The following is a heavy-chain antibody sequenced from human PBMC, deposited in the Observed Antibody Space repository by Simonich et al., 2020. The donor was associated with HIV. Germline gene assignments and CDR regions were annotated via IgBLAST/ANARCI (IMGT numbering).Heavy chain of an antibody. CDR2: FDPADGEI. CDR1: GGTFSSYA. J-gene: IGHJ5*02. D-gene: IGHD4-4*01. Sequence: QVQLVQSGAEVKKPGSSEKVSCKASGGTFSSYAISWVRQAPGKGLEWMGGFDPADGEITYAQKFQGRVTMTEDTSTDTAYMELSSLRSEDTAVYYCATVPYSNSFNWFDPWGQGTLVTVSS. CDR3: ATVPYSNSFNWFDP. V-gene: IGHV1-24*01.